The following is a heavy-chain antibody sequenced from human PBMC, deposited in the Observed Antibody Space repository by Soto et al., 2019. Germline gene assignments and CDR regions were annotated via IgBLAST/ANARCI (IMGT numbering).Heavy chain of an antibody. CDR1: GFTFSNAW. CDR3: TTGLITKVRGVTNYGMDV. CDR2: IKSKTDGGTT. D-gene: IGHD3-10*01. V-gene: IGHV3-15*07. J-gene: IGHJ6*02. Sequence: EVQLVESGGGLVKPGGSLRLSCAASGFTFSNAWMNWVRQAPGKGLEWVGRIKSKTDGGTTDYAAAGKGRFTISREDSKNTLYLQKNSLKTEDTAVYYCTTGLITKVRGVTNYGMDVWGQGTTVTVSS.